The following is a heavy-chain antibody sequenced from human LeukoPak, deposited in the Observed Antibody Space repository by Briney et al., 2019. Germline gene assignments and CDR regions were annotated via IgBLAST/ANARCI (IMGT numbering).Heavy chain of an antibody. Sequence: AGGSLRLSCAASGFTFSSYAMSWVRQAPGKGLEWVSAISGSGGSTYYADPETGRFTISRDNSKNTLYLQMNSLSAEDTAVYYCAKDRPRVTIAAAGTGDAFDIWGQGTMVTVSS. V-gene: IGHV3-23*01. D-gene: IGHD6-13*01. CDR3: AKDRPRVTIAAAGTGDAFDI. CDR2: ISGSGGST. CDR1: GFTFSSYA. J-gene: IGHJ3*02.